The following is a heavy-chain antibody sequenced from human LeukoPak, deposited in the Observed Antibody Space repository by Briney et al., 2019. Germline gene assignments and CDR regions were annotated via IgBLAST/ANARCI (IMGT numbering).Heavy chain of an antibody. J-gene: IGHJ4*02. CDR2: IYYSGSI. CDR3: ASLTIFGVVIHDY. D-gene: IGHD3-3*01. V-gene: IGHV4-39*01. Sequence: WVRQPPGKGLEWIGSIYYSGSIYYNPSLKSRVTISVDTSKNQFSLKLSSVTAADTAVYYCASLTIFGVVIHDYWGQGTLVTVSS.